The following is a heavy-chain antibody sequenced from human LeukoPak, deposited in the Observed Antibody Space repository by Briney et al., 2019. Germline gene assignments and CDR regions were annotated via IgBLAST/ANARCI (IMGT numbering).Heavy chain of an antibody. V-gene: IGHV4-39*01. Sequence: SETLSLTCTVSGDSISRSSYNWGWIRQPPGKGLEWIGTMFSSGSTRYNPSLKSRVTISVETSKSQFSLRLSSVTAADTAVYSCARQRGGNDAFDIWGQGTMVTVSS. D-gene: IGHD3-10*01. CDR1: GDSISRSSYN. J-gene: IGHJ3*02. CDR2: MFSSGST. CDR3: ARQRGGNDAFDI.